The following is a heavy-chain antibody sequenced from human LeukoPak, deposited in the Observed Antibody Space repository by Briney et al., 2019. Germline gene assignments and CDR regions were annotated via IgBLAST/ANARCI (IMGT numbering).Heavy chain of an antibody. CDR3: ATGITIFGVVILDY. V-gene: IGHV1-2*02. CDR2: INPNSGGT. CDR1: GYTFTGYY. Sequence: GASVKVSCKASGYTFTGYYMHWVRQAPGQGHEWMGWINPNSGGTNYAQKFQGRVTMTRDTSISTAYMELSRLRSDDTAVYYCATGITIFGVVILDYWGQGTLVTVSS. J-gene: IGHJ4*02. D-gene: IGHD3-3*01.